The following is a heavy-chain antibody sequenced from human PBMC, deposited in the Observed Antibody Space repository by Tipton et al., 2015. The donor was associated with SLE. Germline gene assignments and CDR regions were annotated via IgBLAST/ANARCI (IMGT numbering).Heavy chain of an antibody. D-gene: IGHD1-26*01. J-gene: IGHJ4*02. V-gene: IGHV1-18*01. Sequence: QLVQSGAEVKKPGASVRVSCKASGYTFSRYGVTWVRQAPGQGPEWMGWISAENGKTDYAEKFQDRVTLTTGTSTSTAYMDVWSLRSDDTAVYYCARGGGSYLMDFWGQGTLVTVSS. CDR1: GYTFSRYG. CDR2: ISAENGKT. CDR3: ARGGGSYLMDF.